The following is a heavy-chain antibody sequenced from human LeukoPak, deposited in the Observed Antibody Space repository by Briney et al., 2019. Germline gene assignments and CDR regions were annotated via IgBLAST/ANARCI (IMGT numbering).Heavy chain of an antibody. CDR3: ARVGPVVPAATYYYYYYMDV. Sequence: SQTLSLTCTVSGGSISSGDYYWSWIRQPPGKGLEWIGYIYYSGSTNYNPSLKSRVTISVDTSKNQFSLKLSSVTAADTAVYYCARVGPVVPAATYYYYYYMDVWGKGTTVTVSS. V-gene: IGHV4-61*08. CDR1: GGSISSGDYY. J-gene: IGHJ6*03. D-gene: IGHD2-2*01. CDR2: IYYSGST.